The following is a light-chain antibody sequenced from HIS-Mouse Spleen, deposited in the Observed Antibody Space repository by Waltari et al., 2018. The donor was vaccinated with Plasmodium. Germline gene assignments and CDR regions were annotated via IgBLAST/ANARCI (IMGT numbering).Light chain of an antibody. CDR3: YSTDSSGNHRV. J-gene: IGLJ3*02. Sequence: SYELTQPPSVSVSPGQTARITCSGDALPKKYAYWYQQKSGQAPVLGIYEDSKRPSGIPERFLGSSSGTMATLTISGAQVEDEADYYWYSTDSSGNHRVFGGGTKLTVL. CDR1: ALPKKY. CDR2: EDS. V-gene: IGLV3-10*01.